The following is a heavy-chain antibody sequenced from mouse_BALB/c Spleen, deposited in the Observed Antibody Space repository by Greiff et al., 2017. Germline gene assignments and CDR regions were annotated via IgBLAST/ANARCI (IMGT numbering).Heavy chain of an antibody. Sequence: DVQLVESGGGLVQPGGSRKLSCAASGFTFSSFGMHWVRQAPEKGLEWVAYISSGSSTIYYADTVKGRFTISRDNPKNTLFLQMTSLRSEDTAMYYCARSGGNYNAMDYWGQGTSVTVSS. V-gene: IGHV5-17*02. CDR1: GFTFSSFG. CDR2: ISSGSSTI. J-gene: IGHJ4*01. CDR3: ARSGGNYNAMDY. D-gene: IGHD2-1*01.